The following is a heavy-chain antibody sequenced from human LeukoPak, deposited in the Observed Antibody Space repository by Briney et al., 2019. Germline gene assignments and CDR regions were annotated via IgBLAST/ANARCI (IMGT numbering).Heavy chain of an antibody. Sequence: GGSLRLSCTASGFTFSDYWMHWVRQAPGKGLVWVSRINSDGSRTNYADCVKGRFTISRDNAKNTVFLQMNSLRAEDTAVYYCARIGYGVSFDYWGQGTLVTVSS. CDR1: GFTFSDYW. V-gene: IGHV3-74*01. CDR2: INSDGSRT. D-gene: IGHD4/OR15-4a*01. J-gene: IGHJ4*02. CDR3: ARIGYGVSFDY.